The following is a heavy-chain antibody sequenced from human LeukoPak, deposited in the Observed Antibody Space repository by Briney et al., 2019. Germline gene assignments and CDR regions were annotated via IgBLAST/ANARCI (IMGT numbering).Heavy chain of an antibody. CDR3: ARSFIVDY. D-gene: IGHD2-15*01. CDR2: IKLDGREK. CDR1: GFTFSNYW. Sequence: GGSLRLSCAASGFTFSNYWMSWVRQAPGKGLEWVANIKLDGREKYYVDSVKGRFTISRDNAKNSLYLQMNSLRAEDTAVCYCARSFIVDYWGQGTLVTVSS. V-gene: IGHV3-7*01. J-gene: IGHJ4*02.